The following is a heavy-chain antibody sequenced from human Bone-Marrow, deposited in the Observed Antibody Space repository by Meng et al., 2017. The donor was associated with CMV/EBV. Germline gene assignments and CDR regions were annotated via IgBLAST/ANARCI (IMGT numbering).Heavy chain of an antibody. V-gene: IGHV1-46*01. D-gene: IGHD3-22*01. Sequence: ASVTVSCKASVYTFTRYYMHWVRQAPGQGLEWMGIINPSGGSTSYAQKFQGRVTMTRDTSKSTVYMELSSLRSEDTAVYYCERVMYGIQADSSGKGGFDYWGQGTLVTVSS. J-gene: IGHJ4*02. CDR2: INPSGGST. CDR3: ERVMYGIQADSSGKGGFDY. CDR1: VYTFTRYY.